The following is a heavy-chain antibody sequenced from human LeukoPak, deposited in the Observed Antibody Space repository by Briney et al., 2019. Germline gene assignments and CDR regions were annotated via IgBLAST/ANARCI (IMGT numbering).Heavy chain of an antibody. V-gene: IGHV5-10-1*01. CDR1: GYSFTSYW. D-gene: IGHD1-14*01. CDR2: IDPSDSYT. J-gene: IGHJ4*02. CDR3: ARGDGDLGTSFDY. Sequence: GESLKISCKGSGYSFTSYWNSWVRQMPGKGLEWMGRIDPSDSYTNYSPSFQGHVTISADKSISTAYLQWSSLKASDTAMYYCARGDGDLGTSFDYWGQGTLVTVSS.